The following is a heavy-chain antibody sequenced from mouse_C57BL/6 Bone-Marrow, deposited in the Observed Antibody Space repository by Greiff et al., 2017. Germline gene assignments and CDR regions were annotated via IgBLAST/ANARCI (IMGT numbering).Heavy chain of an antibody. D-gene: IGHD2-4*01. Sequence: EVMLVESGEGLVKPGGSLKLSCAASGFTFSSYAMSWVRQTPEKRLEWVAYISSGGDYIYYADTVKGRFTISRDNARNTLYLQMSSLKSEDTAMYYCTRDLRLRYWYFEVWGTGTTVTVSS. CDR3: TRDLRLRYWYFEV. J-gene: IGHJ1*03. CDR1: GFTFSSYA. CDR2: ISSGGDYI. V-gene: IGHV5-9-1*02.